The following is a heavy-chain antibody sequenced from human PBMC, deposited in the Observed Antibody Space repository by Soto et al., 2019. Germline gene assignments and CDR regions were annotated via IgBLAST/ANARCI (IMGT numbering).Heavy chain of an antibody. CDR3: ARGKLSDYVWGSYRYHFDY. J-gene: IGHJ4*02. Sequence: SETLSLTCAVYGGSFSGYYWSWIRQPPGRGLEWIGEINHSGSTNYNPSLKSRVTISVDTSKNQFSLKLSSVTAADTAVYYCARGKLSDYVWGSYRYHFDYWGQGTVVTVSS. CDR2: INHSGST. D-gene: IGHD3-16*02. V-gene: IGHV4-34*01. CDR1: GGSFSGYY.